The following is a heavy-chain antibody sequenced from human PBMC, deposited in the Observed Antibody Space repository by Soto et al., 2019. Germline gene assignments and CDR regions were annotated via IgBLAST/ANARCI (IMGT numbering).Heavy chain of an antibody. CDR3: ARVYRITMVRGELSEY. V-gene: IGHV1-18*01. Sequence: QVQLVQSGAEVKKPGASVKVSCKASGYTFTSYGISWVRQAPGQGLEWMGWISAYNGNTNYAQKLQGRVTMTTDTSTSTADIELRSLRSDDTAVYYCARVYRITMVRGELSEYWGQGTLVTVSS. J-gene: IGHJ4*02. CDR2: ISAYNGNT. D-gene: IGHD3-10*01. CDR1: GYTFTSYG.